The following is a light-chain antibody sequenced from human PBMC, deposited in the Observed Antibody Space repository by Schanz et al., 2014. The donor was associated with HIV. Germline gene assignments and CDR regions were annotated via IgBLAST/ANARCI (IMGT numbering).Light chain of an antibody. CDR1: SSDVGGYNY. J-gene: IGLJ3*02. CDR3: CSYAGSRIRV. V-gene: IGLV2-14*01. Sequence: QSALTQPASVSGSPGQSITISCTGTSSDVGGYNYVSWYQQYPGKAPKLMIYDVSNRPSGVSNRFSGSKSGNTASLTISGLQAEDEADYYCCSYAGSRIRVFGGGTKLTVL. CDR2: DVS.